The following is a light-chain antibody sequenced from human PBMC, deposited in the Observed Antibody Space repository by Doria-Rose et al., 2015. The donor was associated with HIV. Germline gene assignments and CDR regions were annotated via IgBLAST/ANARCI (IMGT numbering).Light chain of an antibody. CDR1: QRDKSSY. CDR2: DAS. V-gene: IGKV3-20*01. J-gene: IGKJ5*01. CDR3: QQYGTSRGT. Sequence: TQSPRTLSLSPGARATFSCRASQRDKSSYLAWYQHKTSQAPRLLIYDASTRGTGIQDRFSGSLSGTDFTLTISRLEPEDVAVYYCQQYGTSRGTFGQGTRLEIK.